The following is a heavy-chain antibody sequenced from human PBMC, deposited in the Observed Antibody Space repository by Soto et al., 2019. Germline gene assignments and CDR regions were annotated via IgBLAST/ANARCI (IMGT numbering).Heavy chain of an antibody. CDR3: ARGGSLYYDILTGPYYFDY. V-gene: IGHV1-2*04. CDR2: INPNSGGT. CDR1: GYTFTGYY. J-gene: IGHJ4*02. D-gene: IGHD3-9*01. Sequence: QVQLVQSGAEVKKPGASVKVSCKASGYTFTGYYMHWVRQAPGQGLEWMGWINPNSGGTNYAQKFQGWVTMTRDTSISKAYMELSRLRTDGTAVYYCARGGSLYYDILTGPYYFDYWGQGTLVTVSS.